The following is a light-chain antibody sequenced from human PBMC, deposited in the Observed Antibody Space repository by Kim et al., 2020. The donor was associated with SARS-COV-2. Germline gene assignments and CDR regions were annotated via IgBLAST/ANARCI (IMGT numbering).Light chain of an antibody. J-gene: IGKJ3*01. Sequence: ASVGDRVTITCRASQGISNWLAWYQQKPGKAPKLLIYAAYDLQSGVPSRFSGGGSGTYFTLTISSLQPEDLAIYYCQQSYSLPPTFGPGTKVDIK. CDR3: QQSYSLPPT. CDR1: QGISNW. CDR2: AAY. V-gene: IGKV1-12*01.